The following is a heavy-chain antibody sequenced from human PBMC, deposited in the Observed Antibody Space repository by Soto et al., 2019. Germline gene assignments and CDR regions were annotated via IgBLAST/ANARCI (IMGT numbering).Heavy chain of an antibody. J-gene: IGHJ4*02. D-gene: IGHD2-15*01. CDR1: GFNFGDFA. CDR2: IRSKAYSETT. CDR3: ARTTRRGNCSAGSCYSGLDY. V-gene: IGHV3-49*03. Sequence: GGSLRLSCTASGFNFGDFAVSWLRQAPGEGLEWVGFIRSKAYSETTEFAASVKGRFTISRDNSKNIAYLQMNSLTTEDTAVYYCARTTRRGNCSAGSCYSGLDYWGQGTLVTVSS.